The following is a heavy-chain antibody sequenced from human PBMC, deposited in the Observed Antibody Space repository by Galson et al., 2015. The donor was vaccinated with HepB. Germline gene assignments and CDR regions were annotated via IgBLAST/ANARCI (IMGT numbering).Heavy chain of an antibody. CDR1: GFTFSSYS. CDR3: ASSTYYYDSSGPAGGYYYYMDV. D-gene: IGHD3-22*01. J-gene: IGHJ6*03. V-gene: IGHV3-21*01. CDR2: ISSSSSYI. Sequence: SLRLSCAASGFTFSSYSMNWVRQAPGKGLEWVSSISSSSSYIYYADSVKGRFTISRDNAKNSLYLQMNSLRAEDTAVYYCASSTYYYDSSGPAGGYYYYMDVWGKGTTVTVSS.